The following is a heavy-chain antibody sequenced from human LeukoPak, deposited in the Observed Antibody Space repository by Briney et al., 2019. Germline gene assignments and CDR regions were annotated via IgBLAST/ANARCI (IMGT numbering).Heavy chain of an antibody. D-gene: IGHD2-2*01. J-gene: IGHJ4*02. V-gene: IGHV1-18*01. Sequence: ASVKVSCKSSGYTFTNFGVTWVRQAPGQRLEWMGWISTYNANKDYALKLQGRVTMTTDTYTSTAYLGLRSLRSDDTAVYYCGIVIVPAAAIDYWGQGTLVTVSS. CDR2: ISTYNANK. CDR1: GYTFTNFG. CDR3: GIVIVPAAAIDY.